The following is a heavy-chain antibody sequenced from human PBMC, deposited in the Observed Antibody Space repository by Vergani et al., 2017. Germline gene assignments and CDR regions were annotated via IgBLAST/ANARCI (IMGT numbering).Heavy chain of an antibody. D-gene: IGHD2-2*02. Sequence: QVQLQESGPALVKPSETLSLTCTVSGGSISSYYWSWIRQPAGKGLEWIGRIYTSGSTNYNPSLKSRVTMSVDTSKNQFSLKLSSVTAADTAVYYCARDREDIVVVPAAIANHYYYYMDVWGKGTTVTVSS. CDR1: GGSISSYY. CDR2: IYTSGST. J-gene: IGHJ6*03. V-gene: IGHV4-4*07. CDR3: ARDREDIVVVPAAIANHYYYYMDV.